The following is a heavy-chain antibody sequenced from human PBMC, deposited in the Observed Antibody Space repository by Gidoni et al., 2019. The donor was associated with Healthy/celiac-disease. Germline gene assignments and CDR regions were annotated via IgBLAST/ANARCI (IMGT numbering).Heavy chain of an antibody. J-gene: IGHJ4*02. CDR2: IWISMCYI. CDR1: GFTFSSYR. V-gene: IGHV3-21*04. D-gene: IGHD3-16*02. CDR3: ARDQITFGGVIVPFDY. Sequence: EVEVVECGGGVVKHGGSLRLSCAASGFTFSSYRMNWVRQAPGKGLEWVSFIWISMCYIYSADSVKGRFTLSSDNAKNSLYLQMNSLRAEDTAVYYYARDQITFGGVIVPFDYWGQGTLVTVSS.